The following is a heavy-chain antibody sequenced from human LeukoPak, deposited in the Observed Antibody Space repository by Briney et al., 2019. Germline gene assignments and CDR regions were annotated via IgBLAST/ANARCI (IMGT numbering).Heavy chain of an antibody. CDR1: GGSISSYY. V-gene: IGHV4-59*01. CDR3: ARLAYYYDSSGSGDYYYYYGMDV. J-gene: IGHJ6*02. D-gene: IGHD3-22*01. CDR2: IYYSGST. Sequence: SETLSLTCTGSGGSISSYYWSWIRQPPGKGLEGIGYIYYSGSTNYNPSLKSRVTMSVDTSKNQFSLKLSSVTAADTAVYYCARLAYYYDSSGSGDYYYYYGMDVWGQGTTVTVSS.